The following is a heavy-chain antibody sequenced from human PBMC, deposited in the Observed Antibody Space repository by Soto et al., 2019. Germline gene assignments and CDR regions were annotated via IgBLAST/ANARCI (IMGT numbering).Heavy chain of an antibody. J-gene: IGHJ4*01. CDR1: GDTFSSYA. D-gene: IGHD3-10*01. Sequence: GASVKVSCKASGDTFSSYAISWVRQAPGKGLEWMGKIIPTFGRTNYAQKFQGRLTISADDSTSTAYMELTSLESDDTAVYYCARELSGDRSRNFDYWGHGTLVTVSS. CDR2: IIPTFGRT. CDR3: ARELSGDRSRNFDY. V-gene: IGHV1-69*13.